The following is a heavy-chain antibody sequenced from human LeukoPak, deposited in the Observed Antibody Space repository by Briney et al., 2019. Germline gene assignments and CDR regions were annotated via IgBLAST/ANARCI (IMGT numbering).Heavy chain of an antibody. J-gene: IGHJ5*02. V-gene: IGHV1-69*05. CDR3: AREGSPHDFWSGYSGWWFDP. D-gene: IGHD3-3*01. CDR1: GGTFSSYA. Sequence: SSVKVSCKASGGTFSSYAISWVRQAPGQGLEWMGGIIPIFGTANYAQKFQGRVTITTDESTSTVYMELSSLRSEDTAVYYCAREGSPHDFWSGYSGWWFDPWGQGTLVTVSS. CDR2: IIPIFGTA.